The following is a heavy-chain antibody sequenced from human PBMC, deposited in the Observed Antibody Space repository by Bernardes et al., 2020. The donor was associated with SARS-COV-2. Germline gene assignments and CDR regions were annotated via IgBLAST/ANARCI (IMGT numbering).Heavy chain of an antibody. D-gene: IGHD4-17*01. CDR3: AREKDYGDSSSFDY. J-gene: IGHJ4*02. Sequence: GGSLRLSCAASGFTFSSYGMHWVRQAPGKGLEWVAVIWYDGSNKYYADCVKGRFTISRDNSKNTLYLQMNSLRAEDTAVYYCAREKDYGDSSSFDYWGQGTLVTVSS. CDR1: GFTFSSYG. V-gene: IGHV3-33*01. CDR2: IWYDGSNK.